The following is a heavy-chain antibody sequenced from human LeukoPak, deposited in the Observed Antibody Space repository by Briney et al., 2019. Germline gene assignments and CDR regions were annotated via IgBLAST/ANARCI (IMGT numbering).Heavy chain of an antibody. CDR2: IYYSGST. CDR1: GGSISSHY. J-gene: IGHJ4*02. CDR3: ARSAAGIDY. D-gene: IGHD6-13*01. V-gene: IGHV4-59*11. Sequence: PSETLSLTCTVSGGSISSHYWSWIRQPPGKGLEWIGYIYYSGSTNYNPSLKSRVTISVGTSKNQFSLKLSSVTAADTAVYYCARSAAGIDYWGQGTLVTVSS.